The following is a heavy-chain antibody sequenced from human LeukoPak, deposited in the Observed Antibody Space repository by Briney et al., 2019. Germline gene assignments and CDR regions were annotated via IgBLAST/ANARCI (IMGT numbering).Heavy chain of an antibody. CDR3: ARGPSPLLRDYGEIL. V-gene: IGHV3-23*01. J-gene: IGHJ4*02. Sequence: GGSLRLSCAASGFTFNNYAMSWVRQAPGKGLEWVSALSASGGYTYYADSVKGRFTISRDNSKNTLYLQMNSLRAEDTAVYYCARGPSPLLRDYGEILWGQGTLVTVSS. D-gene: IGHD4-17*01. CDR2: LSASGGYT. CDR1: GFTFNNYA.